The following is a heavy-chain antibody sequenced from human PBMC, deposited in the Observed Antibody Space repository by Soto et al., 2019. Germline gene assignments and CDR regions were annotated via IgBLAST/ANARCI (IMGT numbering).Heavy chain of an antibody. CDR2: ISAYNGKR. D-gene: IGHD5-12*01. CDR3: ARGRIVASIHDAFEI. J-gene: IGHJ3*02. Sequence: QGQLLQSGDEVKTPGASVRVSCRASGYPFTSYGISWVRQAPGQGLEWVAWISAYNGKRDTAQKFQGRVTMTLDTSTDTAHMALGDLTSADTAVYYCARGRIVASIHDAFEIWGQGTKFTVS. CDR1: GYPFTSYG. V-gene: IGHV1-18*01.